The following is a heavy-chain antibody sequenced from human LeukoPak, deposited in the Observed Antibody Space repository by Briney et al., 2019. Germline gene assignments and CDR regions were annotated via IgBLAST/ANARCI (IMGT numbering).Heavy chain of an antibody. V-gene: IGHV1-69*06. Sequence: SVKVSCKASGGTFSSYAISWVRQAPGQGLEWMGGIIPIFGTANYAQKFQGRVTITADKSTSTAYMELSSLRSEDTAVYYCARGTAAAGHNWFDPWGQGTLVTVSS. CDR1: GGTFSSYA. D-gene: IGHD6-13*01. CDR3: ARGTAAAGHNWFDP. J-gene: IGHJ5*02. CDR2: IIPIFGTA.